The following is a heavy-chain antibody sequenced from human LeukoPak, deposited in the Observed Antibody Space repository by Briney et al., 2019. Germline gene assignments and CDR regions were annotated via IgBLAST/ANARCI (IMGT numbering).Heavy chain of an antibody. D-gene: IGHD5-24*01. CDR1: GDSISSYY. V-gene: IGHV4-59*08. Sequence: SETLSLTCTVSGDSISSYYWSWIRQPPGKGLEWIGYIYYSGGTDYNPSLKRRVTISVDTSKNQFSLKLRSVTAAHTAVYYCARHVTISGPYDASDIWGQGTMVTVSP. J-gene: IGHJ3*02. CDR2: IYYSGGT. CDR3: ARHVTISGPYDASDI.